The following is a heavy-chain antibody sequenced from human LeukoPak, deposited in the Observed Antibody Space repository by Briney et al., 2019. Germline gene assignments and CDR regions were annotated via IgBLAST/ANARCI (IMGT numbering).Heavy chain of an antibody. CDR1: GFTFSSYS. Sequence: GGSLRLSCAASGFTFSSYSMNWVRQAPGKGLEWVSSISSSSSYIYYADSVKGRFTISRDNAKNSLYLQMNSLRAEDTAVYYCARAKVYCGGDCYSEEGPLDYWGQGTLVTVSS. D-gene: IGHD2-21*02. J-gene: IGHJ4*02. CDR3: ARAKVYCGGDCYSEEGPLDY. CDR2: ISSSSSYI. V-gene: IGHV3-21*01.